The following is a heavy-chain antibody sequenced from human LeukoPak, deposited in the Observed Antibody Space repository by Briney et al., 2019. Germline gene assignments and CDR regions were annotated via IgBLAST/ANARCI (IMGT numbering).Heavy chain of an antibody. CDR2: INPDDSDT. Sequence: GESLKISCKGSGYSFSRYWIGWVRQMPGKGLEWMGIINPDDSDTRYSPSFQGQVTISADKSINTAFLQWSSLKASDTAMYYCARPGFGAPFDYWGQGTLVTVSS. V-gene: IGHV5-51*01. D-gene: IGHD3-10*01. CDR1: GYSFSRYW. J-gene: IGHJ4*02. CDR3: ARPGFGAPFDY.